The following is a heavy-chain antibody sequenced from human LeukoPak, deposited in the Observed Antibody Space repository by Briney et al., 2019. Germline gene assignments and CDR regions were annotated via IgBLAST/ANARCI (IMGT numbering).Heavy chain of an antibody. CDR1: RYTFISFA. J-gene: IGHJ3*02. V-gene: IGHV1-3*04. CDR2: INTDNGNT. D-gene: IGHD2-15*01. Sequence: ASVKVSCKASRYTFISFAMHWVRQAPRQRLEWVGWINTDNGNTKYSQKFQGRVTITTDTSASTAYMELSSLRSEDTAVYFCARDQGYCSGGSRYEVTFDIWGQGTTVTVSS. CDR3: ARDQGYCSGGSRYEVTFDI.